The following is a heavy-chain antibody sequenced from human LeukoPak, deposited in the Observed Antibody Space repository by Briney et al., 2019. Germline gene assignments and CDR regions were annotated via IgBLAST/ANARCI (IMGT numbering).Heavy chain of an antibody. D-gene: IGHD3-22*01. CDR2: ISTSGSPI. V-gene: IGHV3-48*03. CDR1: GFTFSSYE. CDR3: ARRGFYDTSGYLFDH. Sequence: GGSLRLSCAASGFTFSSYEMNWVRQAPGEGLEWVSYISTSGSPIYYGNSVKGRFTISRDNAKNSLYPQMNSLRAEDTALYYCARRGFYDTSGYLFDHWGQGTLVTVSS. J-gene: IGHJ4*02.